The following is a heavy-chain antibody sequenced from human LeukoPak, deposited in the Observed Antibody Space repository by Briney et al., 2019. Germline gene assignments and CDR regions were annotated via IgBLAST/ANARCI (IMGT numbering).Heavy chain of an antibody. CDR3: ARGSGWEL. CDR1: GFTFSSYW. CDR2: IHSDGSSR. J-gene: IGHJ4*02. D-gene: IGHD6-19*01. Sequence: GGSLRLSCAASGFTFSSYWMHWVRQAPGKGLVWVSAIHSDGSSRNYAGFVKGRFTISRDNAKNALYLQMNSLRVEDTAVYYCARGSGWELWGQGTLVTVSS. V-gene: IGHV3-74*01.